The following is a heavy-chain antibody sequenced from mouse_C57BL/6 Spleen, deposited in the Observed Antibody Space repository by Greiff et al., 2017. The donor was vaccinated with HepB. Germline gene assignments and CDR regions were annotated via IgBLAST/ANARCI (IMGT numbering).Heavy chain of an antibody. J-gene: IGHJ4*01. Sequence: EVKLVESGGGLVQPKGSLKLSCAASGFSFNTYAMNWVRQAPGKGLEWVARIRSKSNNYATYYADSVKDRFTISRDDSESMLYLQMNNLKTEDTAMYYCVRHEIYDGYYGYYAMDYWGQGTSVTVSS. D-gene: IGHD2-3*01. CDR3: VRHEIYDGYYGYYAMDY. CDR2: IRSKSNNYAT. CDR1: GFSFNTYA. V-gene: IGHV10-1*01.